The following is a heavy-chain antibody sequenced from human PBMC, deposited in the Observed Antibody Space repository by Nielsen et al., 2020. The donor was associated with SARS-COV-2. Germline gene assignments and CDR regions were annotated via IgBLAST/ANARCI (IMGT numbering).Heavy chain of an antibody. CDR2: FDPEDGET. Sequence: SVKVPCKVSGYTLTELSMHWVRQAPGKGLEWMGGFDPEDGETNYAQKFQGRVTMTEDTSTDTDYMELNSLRSEDTAVYYCETSLVGATRGLDYWGQGTLVTVSS. J-gene: IGHJ4*02. V-gene: IGHV1-24*01. CDR3: ETSLVGATRGLDY. CDR1: GYTLTELS. D-gene: IGHD1-26*01.